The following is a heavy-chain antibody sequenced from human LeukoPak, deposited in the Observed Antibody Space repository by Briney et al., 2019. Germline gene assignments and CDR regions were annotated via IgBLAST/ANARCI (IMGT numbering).Heavy chain of an antibody. D-gene: IGHD2-21*01. J-gene: IGHJ5*02. V-gene: IGHV4-34*01. Sequence: SETLSLTCAVYGGSFSGYYWSWIRQPPGKGLEWIGSIYHSGSTYYNPSLKSRVTISVDTSKNQFSLKLSSVTAADTAVYYCARDCPFDPWGQGTLVTVSS. CDR1: GGSFSGYY. CDR3: ARDCPFDP. CDR2: IYHSGST.